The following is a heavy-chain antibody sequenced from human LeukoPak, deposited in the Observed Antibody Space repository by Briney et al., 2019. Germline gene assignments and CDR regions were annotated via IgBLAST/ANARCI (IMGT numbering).Heavy chain of an antibody. D-gene: IGHD1-26*01. CDR2: ISGSGGST. CDR1: GFTFSSYG. V-gene: IGHV3-23*01. J-gene: IGHJ3*02. CDR3: AKTTNSGSYYDAFDI. Sequence: HPGGSLRLSCAASGFTFSSYGMSWVRQAPGKGLEWVSAISGSGGSTYYADSVKGRFTISRDNSKNTLYLQMNSLRAEDTAVYYCAKTTNSGSYYDAFDIWGQGTMVTVSS.